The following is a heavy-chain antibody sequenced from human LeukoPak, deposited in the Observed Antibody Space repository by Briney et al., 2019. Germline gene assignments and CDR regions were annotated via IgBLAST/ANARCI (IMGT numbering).Heavy chain of an antibody. V-gene: IGHV1-8*03. Sequence: GASVKVSCKASGYTFTSYDINWVRQATGQGLEWMGWMNPNSGNTGYAQRFQGRVTITRNTSISTAYMELSSLRSEDTAMYYCARGLTTYDILTGYYRPRYYYYYMDVWGKGTTVTVSS. J-gene: IGHJ6*03. CDR1: GYTFTSYD. CDR2: MNPNSGNT. CDR3: ARGLTTYDILTGYYRPRYYYYYMDV. D-gene: IGHD3-9*01.